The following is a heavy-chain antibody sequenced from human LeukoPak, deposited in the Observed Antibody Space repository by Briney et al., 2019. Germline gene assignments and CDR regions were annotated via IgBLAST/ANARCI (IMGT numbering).Heavy chain of an antibody. D-gene: IGHD1-26*01. CDR1: GFTFSSHA. V-gene: IGHV3-23*02. Sequence: GGSLRLSCTPSGFTFSSHAMSWVRQAPGKGLEWVSGISGNGAGTYYGDSVKGRFTISRDNFKNTLYLQMNSLRAEDTAVYYCAKEVIVGVSFDCWGQGTLVTVSS. CDR2: ISGNGAGT. CDR3: AKEVIVGVSFDC. J-gene: IGHJ4*02.